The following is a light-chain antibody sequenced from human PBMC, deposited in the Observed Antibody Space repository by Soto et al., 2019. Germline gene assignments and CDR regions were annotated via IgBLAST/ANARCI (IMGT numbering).Light chain of an antibody. Sequence: DIQMTQSPSSLSASVGDRVTITCRASQGISNYLAWYQQKPGKVPKLLIYAASTLRSGVPSRFSGSGSGTEFTLAISTLEPEDLATYYCQQSYNAPPTFGQGTKVGIK. CDR1: QGISNY. V-gene: IGKV1-27*01. CDR3: QQSYNAPPT. CDR2: AAS. J-gene: IGKJ1*01.